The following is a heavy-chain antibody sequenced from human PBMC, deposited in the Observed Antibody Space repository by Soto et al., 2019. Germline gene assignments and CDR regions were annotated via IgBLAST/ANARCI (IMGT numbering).Heavy chain of an antibody. V-gene: IGHV1-58*01. CDR3: AADATAWQQMVPSDY. Sequence: SVKVSCKASGFTFTSSAFQWVRQARGQRLEWIGWIAVGSGYTNYAQRVQDRVTLTRDMSTATTYMELSRLTSEDTAIYYCAADATAWQQMVPSDYWGQGTLVTVSS. D-gene: IGHD2-8*01. J-gene: IGHJ4*02. CDR1: GFTFTSSA. CDR2: IAVGSGYT.